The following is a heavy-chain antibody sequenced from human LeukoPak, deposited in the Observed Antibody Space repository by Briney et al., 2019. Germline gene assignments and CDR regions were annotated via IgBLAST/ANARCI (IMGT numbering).Heavy chain of an antibody. CDR1: TFTFSDYG. CDR3: AKDGVILAPGVYWYMDV. Sequence: GGSLRLSCVGSTFTFSDYGMHWVRQAPGKGLEWVAFIRNDGAKTYYADSAKGRFTISRDNSRNTLYLQMNSLTAEDTAVFYCAKDGVILAPGVYWYMDVWGRGTTVTVSS. J-gene: IGHJ6*03. V-gene: IGHV3-30*02. CDR2: IRNDGAKT. D-gene: IGHD3-16*02.